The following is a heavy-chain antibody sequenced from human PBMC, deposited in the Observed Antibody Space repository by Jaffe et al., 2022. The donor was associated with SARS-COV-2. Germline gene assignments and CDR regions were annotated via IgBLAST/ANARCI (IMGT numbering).Heavy chain of an antibody. Sequence: QVQLQESGPGLVKPSQTLSLTCTVSGGSISSGGYYWSWIRQHPGKGLEWIGYIYYSGSTYYNPSLKSRVTISVDTSKNQFSLKLSSVTAADTAVYYCARDCSGGSCHYGMDVWGQGTTVTVSS. CDR1: GGSISSGGYY. J-gene: IGHJ6*02. CDR3: ARDCSGGSCHYGMDV. CDR2: IYYSGST. D-gene: IGHD2-15*01. V-gene: IGHV4-31*03.